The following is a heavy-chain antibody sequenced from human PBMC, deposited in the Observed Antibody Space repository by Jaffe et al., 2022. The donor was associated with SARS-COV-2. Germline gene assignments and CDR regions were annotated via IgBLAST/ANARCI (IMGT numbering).Heavy chain of an antibody. CDR2: IYYGGST. Sequence: QMQLQESGPGLVKPSETLSLTCTVSGGSLSGHHWSWIRQSPEKGLEWIGYIYYGGSTNYNPSLERRVTISVDTSKNHFSLNLSSVTAADTAVYYCARVRPAIFGIVTKWGTLDYWGQGTQVTVSP. V-gene: IGHV4-59*11. D-gene: IGHD3-3*01. CDR3: ARVRPAIFGIVTKWGTLDY. CDR1: GGSLSGHH. J-gene: IGHJ4*02.